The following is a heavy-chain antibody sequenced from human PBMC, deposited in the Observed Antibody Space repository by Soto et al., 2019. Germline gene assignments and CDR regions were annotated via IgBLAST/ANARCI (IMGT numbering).Heavy chain of an antibody. CDR3: AKDSATFGRFDF. V-gene: IGHV3-23*01. CDR2: ISGNGADT. J-gene: IGHJ4*02. CDR1: GFTFSNYG. Sequence: EVQLLESGGDLAQPGGSLRLSCAASGFTFSNYGMSWVRQPPGKGLEWVATISGNGADTYYPDSVKGRFTISRDNSKNMVYLLMSSLRVDDMATYYCAKDSATFGRFDFWGQGTLVTVSS. D-gene: IGHD2-15*01.